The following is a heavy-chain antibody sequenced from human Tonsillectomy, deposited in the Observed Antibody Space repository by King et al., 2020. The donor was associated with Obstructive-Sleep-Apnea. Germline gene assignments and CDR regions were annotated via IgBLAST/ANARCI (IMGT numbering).Heavy chain of an antibody. CDR1: GFTFSSYA. V-gene: IGHV3-23*04. D-gene: IGHD5-24*01. CDR2: ISGSGGST. CDR3: AKGRDGYNLDN. Sequence: VQLVESGGGLLQPGGSLRLSWAASGFTFSSYAMSWVRQAPGKGLEWVSVISGSGGSTYYADSVKGRFTISRDNSKNTVYLQMNSLRAEDTAVYYCAKGRDGYNLDNWGQGTLVTVSS. J-gene: IGHJ4*02.